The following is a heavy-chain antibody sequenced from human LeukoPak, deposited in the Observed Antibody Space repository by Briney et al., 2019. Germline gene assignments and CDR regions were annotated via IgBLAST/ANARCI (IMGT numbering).Heavy chain of an antibody. V-gene: IGHV4-59*12. CDR3: ARGRSADY. CDR1: GGSFSGYY. Sequence: PSETLSLTCAVYGGSFSGYYWTWIRQPPGKGLEWIGCIYYSSSTSYNPSLKSRVTISVDTSKSQFSLKLTSVTAADTAVYYCARGRSADYWGQGTLVTVSS. J-gene: IGHJ4*02. CDR2: IYYSSST. D-gene: IGHD2-15*01.